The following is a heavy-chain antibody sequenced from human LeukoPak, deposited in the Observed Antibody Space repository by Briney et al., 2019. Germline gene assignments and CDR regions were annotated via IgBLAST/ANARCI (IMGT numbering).Heavy chain of an antibody. V-gene: IGHV3-48*04. J-gene: IGHJ3*02. CDR3: ASGIVEVTAIPHVGAFDI. CDR2: ISSSSSTI. CDR1: GFTFSSYS. D-gene: IGHD2-21*02. Sequence: PGGSLRLSCAASGFTFSSYSMNWVRQAPGKGLEWVSYISSSSSTIYYADSVKGRFTISRDNAKNSLYLQMNSLRAEDTAVYYCASGIVEVTAIPHVGAFDIWGQGTMVTVSS.